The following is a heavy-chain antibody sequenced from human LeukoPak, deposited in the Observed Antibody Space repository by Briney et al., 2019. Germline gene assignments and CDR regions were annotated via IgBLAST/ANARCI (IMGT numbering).Heavy chain of an antibody. V-gene: IGHV4-31*03. CDR2: IYYSGST. Sequence: SETPSLTCTVSGASISSGAYYWSWIRQHPGKGLEWIGYIYYSGSTQYNPSLKSRVTISVDTSKNQFSLKLSSVTAADTAVYYCARRGGDSIGITGTFDYWGQGTLVTVSS. CDR1: GASISSGAYY. CDR3: ARRGGDSIGITGTFDY. J-gene: IGHJ4*02. D-gene: IGHD1-20*01.